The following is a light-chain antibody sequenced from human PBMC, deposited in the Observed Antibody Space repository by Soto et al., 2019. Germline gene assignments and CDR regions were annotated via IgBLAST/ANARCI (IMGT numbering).Light chain of an antibody. CDR1: QGISSY. J-gene: IGKJ1*01. CDR3: QQYYSYLRT. CDR2: AAS. V-gene: IGKV1-8*01. Sequence: AIRMTQSPSSLSASTGDRGIITCRASQGISSYLAWYQQKPGKAPKLLIYAASTLQSGVPSRFSASGSWTDFTLTISCLQSEDFATYYCQQYYSYLRTFGQGTKVDIK.